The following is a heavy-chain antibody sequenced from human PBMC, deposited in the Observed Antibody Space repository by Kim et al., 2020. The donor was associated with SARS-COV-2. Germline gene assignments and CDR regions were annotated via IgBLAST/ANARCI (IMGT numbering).Heavy chain of an antibody. CDR3: TRRQIFYGSGHSTGYGMDV. Sequence: GGSLRLSCAASGFTFSGSAMHWVRQASGKGLEWVGRIRSKANSYATAYAASVKGRFTISRDDSKNTAYLQMNSLKTEDTAVYYCTRRQIFYGSGHSTGYGMDVWGQGTTVTVSS. D-gene: IGHD3-10*01. CDR1: GFTFSGSA. J-gene: IGHJ6*02. V-gene: IGHV3-73*01. CDR2: IRSKANSYAT.